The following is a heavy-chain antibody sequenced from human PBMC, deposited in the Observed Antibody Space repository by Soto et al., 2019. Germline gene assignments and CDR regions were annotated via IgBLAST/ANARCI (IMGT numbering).Heavy chain of an antibody. J-gene: IGHJ5*02. CDR2: IYYSGST. CDR3: ARLWGYTGYEQFDP. Sequence: SETLSLTCTVSGGSISSYYWTWIRQPPGKGLEWIGYIYYSGSTNYNPSLKSRVTISVDTSKNQFSLKLSSVTAADTAVYFCARLWGYTGYEQFDPWGQGTLVTVSS. CDR1: GGSISSYY. V-gene: IGHV4-59*08. D-gene: IGHD5-12*01.